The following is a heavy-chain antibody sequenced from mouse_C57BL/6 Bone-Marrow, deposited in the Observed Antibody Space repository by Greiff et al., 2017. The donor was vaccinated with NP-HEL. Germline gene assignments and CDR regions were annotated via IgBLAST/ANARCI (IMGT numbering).Heavy chain of an antibody. CDR2: IDPSDSYT. J-gene: IGHJ4*01. D-gene: IGHD1-1*01. CDR1: GYTFTSYW. Sequence: VQLQQPGAELVMPGASVKLSCKASGYTFTSYWMHWVKQRPGQGLEWIGEIDPSDSYTNYNQKVKGKSTLTVDKSSSTAYMQLSSLTSEDSAVYYCARYGYYAMDYWGQGTSVTVSS. CDR3: ARYGYYAMDY. V-gene: IGHV1-69*01.